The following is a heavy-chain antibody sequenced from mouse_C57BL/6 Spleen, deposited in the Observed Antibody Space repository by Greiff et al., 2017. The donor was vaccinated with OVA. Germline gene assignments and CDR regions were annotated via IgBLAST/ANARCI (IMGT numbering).Heavy chain of an antibody. Sequence: QVQLQQSGPELVKPGASVKISCKASGYAFSSSWMNWVKQRPGTGLEWIGRIYPGDGDTNYNGKFKGKATLTADKSSSTAYMQLSSLTSEDSAVYFCARAYGRSYYFDYWGQGTTLTVSS. CDR1: GYAFSSSW. D-gene: IGHD1-1*01. J-gene: IGHJ2*01. V-gene: IGHV1-82*01. CDR3: ARAYGRSYYFDY. CDR2: IYPGDGDT.